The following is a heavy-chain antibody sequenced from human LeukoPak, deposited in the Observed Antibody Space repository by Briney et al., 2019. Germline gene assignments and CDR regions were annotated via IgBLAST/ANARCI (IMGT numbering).Heavy chain of an antibody. CDR3: ARGTRLGSLYYDSSGYYFDY. Sequence: PGGSLRLSCAASGFTFSSYAMSWVRQAPGKGLEWVSAISGSGGSTYYADSVKGRFTISRDNSKNTLYLQMNSLRAEDAAVYYCARGTRLGSLYYDSSGYYFDYWGQGTLVTVSS. D-gene: IGHD3-22*01. CDR2: ISGSGGST. J-gene: IGHJ4*02. CDR1: GFTFSSYA. V-gene: IGHV3-23*01.